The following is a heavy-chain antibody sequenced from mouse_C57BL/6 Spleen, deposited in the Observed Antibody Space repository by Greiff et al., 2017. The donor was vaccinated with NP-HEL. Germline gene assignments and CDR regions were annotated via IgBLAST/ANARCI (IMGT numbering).Heavy chain of an antibody. Sequence: EVQLVESGGGLVKPGGSLKLSCAASGFTFSDYGMHWVRQAPEKGLEWVAYISSGSSTIYYADTVKGRFTISRDNAKNTLFLQMTSLRSEDTAMYYCARLVGRDYYAMDYWGQGTSVTVSS. D-gene: IGHD1-1*02. CDR2: ISSGSSTI. CDR3: ARLVGRDYYAMDY. V-gene: IGHV5-17*01. J-gene: IGHJ4*01. CDR1: GFTFSDYG.